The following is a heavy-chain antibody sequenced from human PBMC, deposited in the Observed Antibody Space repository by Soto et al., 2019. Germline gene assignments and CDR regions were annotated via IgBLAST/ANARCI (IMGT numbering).Heavy chain of an antibody. CDR2: IIPIFGTA. CDR1: GGTFSSYA. V-gene: IGHV1-69*01. Sequence: QVQLVQSGAEVKKPGSSVKVSCKASGGTFSSYAISWVRQAPVQGLEWMGGIIPIFGTANYAQKFQGRVTITADESTSTAYMELSSLRSEDTAVYYCARECELELRDYYGMDVWGQGTTVTVSS. CDR3: ARECELELRDYYGMDV. D-gene: IGHD1-7*01. J-gene: IGHJ6*02.